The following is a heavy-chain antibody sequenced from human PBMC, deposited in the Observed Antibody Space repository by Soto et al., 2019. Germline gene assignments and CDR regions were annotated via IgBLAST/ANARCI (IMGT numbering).Heavy chain of an antibody. Sequence: QVQLVESGGGVVQPGRSLRLSCAASGFTFSSYGMHWVRQAPGKGLEWVAVISYDGSNKYYADSVKGRFTISRDNSKNTLYLQMNSLRAGDTAVYYCAKGDDSPGPLGYYYYMDVWGKGTTVTVSS. CDR3: AKGDDSPGPLGYYYYMDV. CDR1: GFTFSSYG. V-gene: IGHV3-30*18. J-gene: IGHJ6*03. D-gene: IGHD2-15*01. CDR2: ISYDGSNK.